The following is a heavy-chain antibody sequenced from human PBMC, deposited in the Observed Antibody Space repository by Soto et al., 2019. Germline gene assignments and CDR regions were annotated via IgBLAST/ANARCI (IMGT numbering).Heavy chain of an antibody. CDR1: GFTFSSYG. Sequence: PGGSLRLSCAASGFTFSSYGMHWVRQAPGKGLEWVAVIWYDGSNKYYADSVKGRFTISRDNSKNTLYLQMNSLRAEDTAVYYCARGLEGYCSGGRCYPKAHWFDPWGQGTLVTVSS. D-gene: IGHD2-15*01. CDR3: ARGLEGYCSGGRCYPKAHWFDP. J-gene: IGHJ5*02. CDR2: IWYDGSNK. V-gene: IGHV3-33*01.